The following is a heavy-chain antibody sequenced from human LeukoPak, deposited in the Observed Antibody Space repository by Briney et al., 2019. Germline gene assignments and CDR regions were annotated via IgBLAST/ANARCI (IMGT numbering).Heavy chain of an antibody. V-gene: IGHV4-59*12. CDR2: IYYSGST. CDR3: ARFISSGWPLSIDFFDY. J-gene: IGHJ4*02. Sequence: SETLSLTCTVSGGSISSYYWSWIRQPPVKGLEWIGYIYYSGSTNYNPSLKSRVTISVDTSKNQFSLKLSSVTAADTAVYYCARFISSGWPLSIDFFDYWGQGTLVTVSS. D-gene: IGHD6-19*01. CDR1: GGSISSYY.